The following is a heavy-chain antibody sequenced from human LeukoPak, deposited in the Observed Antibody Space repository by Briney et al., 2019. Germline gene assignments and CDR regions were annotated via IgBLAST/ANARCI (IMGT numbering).Heavy chain of an antibody. V-gene: IGHV1-18*01. D-gene: IGHD2-2*02. CDR2: ISAYNGNT. Sequence: ASVKVSCKASGYTFTSYGISWVRQAPGQGLEWMGWISAYNGNTNYAQKLQGRVTMTTDTSTSTAYMELRSLRSDDTAVYYCARVGYCSSTSCYKVRYYYYYMDVWGKGTTVTVSS. CDR3: ARVGYCSSTSCYKVRYYYYYMDV. CDR1: GYTFTSYG. J-gene: IGHJ6*03.